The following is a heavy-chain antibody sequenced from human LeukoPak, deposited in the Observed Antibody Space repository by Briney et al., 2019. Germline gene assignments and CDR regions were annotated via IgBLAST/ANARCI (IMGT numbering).Heavy chain of an antibody. D-gene: IGHD6-6*01. CDR3: ARDDPEYSSSSNAFDI. Sequence: ASVKVSCKASGYTFTSYAMHWVRRAPGQRLEWMGWIIPIFGTANYAQKFQGRVTITADESTSTAYMELSSLRSEDTAVYYCARDDPEYSSSSNAFDIWGQGTMVTVSS. CDR2: IIPIFGTA. CDR1: GYTFTSYA. J-gene: IGHJ3*02. V-gene: IGHV1-69*13.